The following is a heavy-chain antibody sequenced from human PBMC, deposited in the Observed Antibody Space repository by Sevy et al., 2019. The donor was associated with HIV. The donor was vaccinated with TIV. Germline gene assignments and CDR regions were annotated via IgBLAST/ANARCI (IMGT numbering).Heavy chain of an antibody. CDR1: GYTFTSYD. CDR2: MNPNSGNT. D-gene: IGHD6-13*01. Sequence: ASVKVSCKASGYTFTSYDINWVRQATGQGLEWMGWMNPNSGNTGYAQKFQGRVTMTRNTSISTAYMELSSLRSEDTAVYYCAGVVAYSSSYYYYYYGMDVWGQGTTVTVSS. V-gene: IGHV1-8*01. CDR3: AGVVAYSSSYYYYYYGMDV. J-gene: IGHJ6*02.